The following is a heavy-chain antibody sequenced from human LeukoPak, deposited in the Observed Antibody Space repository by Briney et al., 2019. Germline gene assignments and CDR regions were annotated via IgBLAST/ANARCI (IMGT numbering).Heavy chain of an antibody. Sequence: GGSLRLSCAASGFTFSSYWMNWVRQAPGRGLEWVSYISSTGSTVHYADSVKGRFTISRDNAKNSLFLQMNSLRAEDTAVYYCARVPGSSGWNYYFDYWGQGTLVTVSS. J-gene: IGHJ4*02. CDR2: ISSTGSTV. V-gene: IGHV3-48*04. CDR3: ARVPGSSGWNYYFDY. CDR1: GFTFSSYW. D-gene: IGHD6-19*01.